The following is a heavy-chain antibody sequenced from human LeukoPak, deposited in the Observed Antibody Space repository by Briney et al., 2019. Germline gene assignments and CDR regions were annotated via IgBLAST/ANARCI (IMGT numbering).Heavy chain of an antibody. CDR3: ASPGGHYDSSGYYSFDY. Sequence: SETLSLTCTVSGGSISSSSYYWGWIRQPPGKGLEWIGSIYYSGSTYYNPSLKSRDTVSVDTSKNQFSLKLSSVTAADTAVYYCASPGGHYDSSGYYSFDYWGQGTLVTVSS. CDR1: GGSISSSSYY. V-gene: IGHV4-39*01. D-gene: IGHD3-22*01. J-gene: IGHJ4*02. CDR2: IYYSGST.